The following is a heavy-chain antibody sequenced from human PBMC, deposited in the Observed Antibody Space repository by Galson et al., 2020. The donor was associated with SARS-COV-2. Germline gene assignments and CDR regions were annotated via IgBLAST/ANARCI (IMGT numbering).Heavy chain of an antibody. CDR2: IWYDGSNK. CDR3: ARDFRFGECQKTNWFDP. CDR1: GFTFSSYG. J-gene: IGHJ5*02. D-gene: IGHD3-10*01. V-gene: IGHV3-33*01. Sequence: GESLKISCAASGFTFSSYGMHWVRQAPGKGLEWVAVIWYDGSNKYYADSVKGRFTISRDNSKNTLCLQMNSLRAEDTAVYYCARDFRFGECQKTNWFDPWGQGTLVTVSS.